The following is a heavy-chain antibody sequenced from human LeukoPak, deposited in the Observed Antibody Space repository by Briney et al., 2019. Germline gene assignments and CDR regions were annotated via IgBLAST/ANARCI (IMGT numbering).Heavy chain of an antibody. Sequence: SGGSLRLSCAASGFTFSSYWMSWVRQAPGKGLEWVANIKQDGSEKYYVDSVKGRFTISRDDAKNSLYLQMNSLRAEDTAVYYCARDGGREYEYSSGNYFDYWGQGTLVTVSS. CDR2: IKQDGSEK. D-gene: IGHD6-19*01. CDR1: GFTFSSYW. V-gene: IGHV3-7*01. CDR3: ARDGGREYEYSSGNYFDY. J-gene: IGHJ4*02.